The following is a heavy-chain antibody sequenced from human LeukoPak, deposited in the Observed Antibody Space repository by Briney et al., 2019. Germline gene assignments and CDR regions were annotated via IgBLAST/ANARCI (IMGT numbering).Heavy chain of an antibody. CDR3: ARDPLDISRWANAFDI. CDR2: IRYDGSNK. D-gene: IGHD2-2*03. J-gene: IGHJ3*02. V-gene: IGHV3-30*02. CDR1: GFTFSSYG. Sequence: QAGGSLRLSCAASGFTFSSYGMHWVRQAPGKGLEWVAFIRYDGSNKYYADSVKGRFTISRDNSKNTLYLQMNGLRPEDTAVYYCARDPLDISRWANAFDIWGQGTMVTVSS.